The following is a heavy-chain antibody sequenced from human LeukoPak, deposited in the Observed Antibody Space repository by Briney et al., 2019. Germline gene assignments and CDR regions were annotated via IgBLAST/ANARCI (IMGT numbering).Heavy chain of an antibody. D-gene: IGHD2-21*02. CDR3: AKLSQIVVVTASHDY. V-gene: IGHV3-23*01. J-gene: IGHJ4*02. CDR1: GFTFSSYA. Sequence: GGSLILSCAASGFTFSSYAMSWVRQAPGKGLEWVSSISGSGGKTYYADSVKGRFTISRDKSKNTLYLQMNSLRADDTAVYYCAKLSQIVVVTASHDYWGQGTLVTVSS. CDR2: ISGSGGKT.